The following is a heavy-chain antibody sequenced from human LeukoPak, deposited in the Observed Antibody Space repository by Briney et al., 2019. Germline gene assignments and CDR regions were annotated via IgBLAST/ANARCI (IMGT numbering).Heavy chain of an antibody. CDR1: GYSISSDYY. J-gene: IGHJ3*02. CDR2: LYHGEKT. D-gene: IGHD3-16*01. Sequence: SETLSLTCTVSGYSISSDYYWGWIRQPPGKGLEWFGSLYHGEKTYYNPSLKSRVSMSEDTSNNHFSLRLSSVTAADTAVYYCARSGFGVSAFDIWGQGTMVTVSS. CDR3: ARSGFGVSAFDI. V-gene: IGHV4-38-2*02.